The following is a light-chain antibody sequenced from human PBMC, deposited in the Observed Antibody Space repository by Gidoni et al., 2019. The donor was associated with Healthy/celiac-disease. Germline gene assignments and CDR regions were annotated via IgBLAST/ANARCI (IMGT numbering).Light chain of an antibody. Sequence: DIVMTQTPLFSPVTLGKPASISCRSSQSLVHSDVNTDLRWLQQRPGQPPRLLIYKISNRYSGVQEGYSGSGGRTDFTRKISRVETEDVGIYYWTKATQIPYTLGQGTKLEIK. CDR2: KIS. CDR1: QSLVHSDVNTD. CDR3: TKATQIPYT. V-gene: IGKV2-24*01. J-gene: IGKJ2*01.